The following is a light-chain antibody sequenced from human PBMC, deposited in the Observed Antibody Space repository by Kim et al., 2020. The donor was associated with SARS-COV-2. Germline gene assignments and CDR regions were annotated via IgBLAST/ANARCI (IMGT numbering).Light chain of an antibody. CDR1: SGHNNYA. J-gene: IGLJ3*02. Sequence: VKLTCTLNSGHNNYAITWHQRQPEKGPRYLMKVNTDGTHTKGDGIPDRFSGSTSETERSLTISSLQFEDEGGYFCQTWGTESNWVFGGGTQLPVL. V-gene: IGLV4-69*01. CDR2: VNTDGTH. CDR3: QTWGTESNWV.